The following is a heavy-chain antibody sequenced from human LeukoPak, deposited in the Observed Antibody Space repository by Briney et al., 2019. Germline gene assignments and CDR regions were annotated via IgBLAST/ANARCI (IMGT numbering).Heavy chain of an antibody. CDR3: GGTQYKRSGFDP. CDR2: INHSGST. J-gene: IGHJ5*02. D-gene: IGHD2-2*01. Sequence: PSETLSITCAVYGGSFSGYYWSWIRQPPGKGLEWIGEINHSGSTNYNPSLKSRVTISVDTSKNQFSLKLSSVTAADTAVYYCGGTQYKRSGFDPWGQGTLVTVSS. CDR1: GGSFSGYY. V-gene: IGHV4-34*01.